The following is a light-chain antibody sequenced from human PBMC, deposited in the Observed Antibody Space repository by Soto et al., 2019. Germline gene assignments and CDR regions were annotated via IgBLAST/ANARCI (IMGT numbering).Light chain of an antibody. CDR2: DAS. Sequence: EVVLTQSPATLSLSPGDRATLSCRASQSVSHALAWYQQKPGQAPRLLIHDASSRATGIPARFSGSGSETDFTLTISSLEPEDFAVYYCQHYGSSPPYTFGQGTKLEIK. CDR1: QSVSHA. CDR3: QHYGSSPPYT. V-gene: IGKV3-11*01. J-gene: IGKJ2*01.